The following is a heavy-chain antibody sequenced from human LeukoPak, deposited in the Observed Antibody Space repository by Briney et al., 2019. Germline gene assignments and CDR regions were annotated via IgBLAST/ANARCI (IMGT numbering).Heavy chain of an antibody. CDR3: ARDRHYYGSGSYYRFDY. J-gene: IGHJ4*02. Sequence: ASVKVSCKASGYTFTSYDINWVRQATGQGLEWMGWISAYNGNTNYAQKLQGRVTMTTDTSTSTAYMELRSLRSDDTAVYYCARDRHYYGSGSYYRFDYWGQGTLVTVSS. V-gene: IGHV1-18*01. CDR2: ISAYNGNT. D-gene: IGHD3-10*01. CDR1: GYTFTSYD.